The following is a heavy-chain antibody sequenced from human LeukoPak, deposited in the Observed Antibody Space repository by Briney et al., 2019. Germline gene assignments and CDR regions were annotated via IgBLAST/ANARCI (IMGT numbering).Heavy chain of an antibody. V-gene: IGHV3-74*01. CDR3: ARDDYGGRGEFDY. CDR2: INSDGSTT. Sequence: GGSLRLSCAASGFTFSSYWVHWVRQAPGQGLVWVSRINSDGSTTTYADSVKGRFTISRDNAKNTLYLQMNSLRAEDTAVYYCARDDYGGRGEFDYWGQGTLVTVSS. D-gene: IGHD4-23*01. J-gene: IGHJ4*02. CDR1: GFTFSSYW.